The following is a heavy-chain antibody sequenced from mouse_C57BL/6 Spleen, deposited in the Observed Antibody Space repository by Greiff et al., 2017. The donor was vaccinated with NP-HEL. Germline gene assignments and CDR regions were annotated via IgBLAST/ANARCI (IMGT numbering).Heavy chain of an antibody. D-gene: IGHD1-1*01. J-gene: IGHJ4*01. CDR2: IWSDGST. CDR3: AIHGSSYDYAMDY. V-gene: IGHV2-6-1*01. Sequence: VQLQQSGPGLVAPSQSLSITCTVSGFSLTSYGVHWVRQPPGKGLEWLVVIWSDGSTTYNSALKSRLSISKDNSKSQVFLTMNSLQTDDTAMYYCAIHGSSYDYAMDYWGQGTSVTVAS. CDR1: GFSLTSYG.